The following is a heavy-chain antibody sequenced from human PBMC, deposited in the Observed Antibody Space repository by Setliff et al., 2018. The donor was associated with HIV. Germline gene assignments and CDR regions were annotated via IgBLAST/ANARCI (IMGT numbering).Heavy chain of an antibody. J-gene: IGHJ4*02. Sequence: DPVLTCTVSGGSISSGSYYWSWIRQPAGKGLEWIGHIHTSGSTKYNPSLKSRVTISADTSKNQFSLNLSSVTAAETAVYYCARVGYHGSGRYSFDYWGQGTLVTVSS. CDR2: IHTSGST. CDR1: GGSISSGSYY. D-gene: IGHD3-10*01. CDR3: ARVGYHGSGRYSFDY. V-gene: IGHV4-61*09.